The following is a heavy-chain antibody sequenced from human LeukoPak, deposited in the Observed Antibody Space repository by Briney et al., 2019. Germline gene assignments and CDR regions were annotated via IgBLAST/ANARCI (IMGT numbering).Heavy chain of an antibody. J-gene: IGHJ3*02. CDR2: ISYDGSNK. D-gene: IGHD2-21*01. Sequence: GGSLRLSCAASGFTFSSYAMHWVRQAPGKGLEWVAVISYDGSNKYYADSVKGRFTISRDNSKNTLYLQMNSLRAEDTAVYYCAITLIVVVPDDAFDIWGQGTMVTVSS. CDR1: GFTFSSYA. CDR3: AITLIVVVPDDAFDI. V-gene: IGHV3-30-3*01.